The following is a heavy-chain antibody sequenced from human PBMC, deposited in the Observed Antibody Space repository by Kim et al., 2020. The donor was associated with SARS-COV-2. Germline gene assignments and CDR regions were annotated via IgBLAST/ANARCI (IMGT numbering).Heavy chain of an antibody. CDR3: AKRTGTRRSGFDP. CDR1: GFTFGDYA. D-gene: IGHD1-7*01. J-gene: IGHJ5*02. V-gene: IGHV3-9*01. Sequence: GGSLRLSCAASGFTFGDYAMHWVRQAPGKGLEWVSGISWNSGSIGYADSVKGRFTISRDNAKNSLYLQMNSLRAEDTALYYCAKRTGTRRSGFDPWGQGTLVTVSS. CDR2: ISWNSGSI.